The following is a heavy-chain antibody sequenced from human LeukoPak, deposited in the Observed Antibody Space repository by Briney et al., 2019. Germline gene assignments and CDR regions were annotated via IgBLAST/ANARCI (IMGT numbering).Heavy chain of an antibody. V-gene: IGHV4-59*08. CDR3: ARSSRYCRGGSCYPNWFDP. CDR2: ISYSGST. CDR1: GGSISTYY. Sequence: SETLSLTCSVSGGSISTYYWSWIRQPPGKGLEWIGYISYSGSTNYNPSLKSRVTISVDTSKNQFSLKLTSVTAADTALYYCARSSRYCRGGSCYPNWFDPWGQGTLVTVSS. J-gene: IGHJ5*02. D-gene: IGHD2-15*01.